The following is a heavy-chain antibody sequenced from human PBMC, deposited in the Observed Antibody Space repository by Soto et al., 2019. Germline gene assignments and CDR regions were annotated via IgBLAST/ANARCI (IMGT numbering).Heavy chain of an antibody. CDR2: IYPGSSEI. CDR3: APYYNSCKI. D-gene: IGHD1-26*01. V-gene: IGHV5-51*01. CDR1: GYNFARSS. J-gene: IGHJ4*02. Sequence: EVQLVLSGAEVKKPGESLRISCKASGYNFARSSIGWVRQMPGKGLEWVAIIYPGSSEITYSPSFQGRVIISADMSISTAYLQWSSLKASDTAIYYCAPYYNSCKIWGQGTLVTVSS.